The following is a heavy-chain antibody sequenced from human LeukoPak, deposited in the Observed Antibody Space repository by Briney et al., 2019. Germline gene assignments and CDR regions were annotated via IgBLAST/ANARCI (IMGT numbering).Heavy chain of an antibody. CDR1: VDSISGYY. J-gene: IGHJ4*02. CDR2: MYYSGNT. Sequence: SETLSLTCTVSVDSISGYYWSWIRQPPGKGLEWIGYMYYSGNTNYNPSLKSRLTTSLDTSKSQFSLKLSSVTAADTAVYYCARGKYYFDYWGQGTLVTVSS. V-gene: IGHV4-59*01. CDR3: ARGKYYFDY.